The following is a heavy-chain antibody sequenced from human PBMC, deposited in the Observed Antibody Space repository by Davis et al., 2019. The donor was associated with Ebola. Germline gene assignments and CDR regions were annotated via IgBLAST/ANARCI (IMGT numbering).Heavy chain of an antibody. J-gene: IGHJ4*02. CDR1: GGTFSSYA. V-gene: IGHV1-69*13. Sequence: SVKVSCKASGGTFSSYAISWVRQAPGQGLEWMGGIIPIFGTANYAQKFQGRVTITADESTSTAYMELSSLRSEDTAVYYCARDLGGSSNFDYWGQGTLVTVSS. CDR3: ARDLGGSSNFDY. CDR2: IIPIFGTA. D-gene: IGHD1-26*01.